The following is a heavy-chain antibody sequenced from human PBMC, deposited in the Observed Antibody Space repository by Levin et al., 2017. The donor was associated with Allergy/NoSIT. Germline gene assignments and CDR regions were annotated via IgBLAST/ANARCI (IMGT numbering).Heavy chain of an antibody. CDR1: GYTFTHYD. V-gene: IGHV1-8*01. D-gene: IGHD2-21*02. CDR3: SRATRNELLSEY. J-gene: IGHJ4*02. Sequence: GESLKISCKASGYTFTHYDFTWVRQATGQGLEWMGWMNPDSGNSNFAQKFRGRVTVTTDSSISTVYMELRNLRSEDTAVYYCSRATRNELLSEYWGQGTLVTVSS. CDR2: MNPDSGNS.